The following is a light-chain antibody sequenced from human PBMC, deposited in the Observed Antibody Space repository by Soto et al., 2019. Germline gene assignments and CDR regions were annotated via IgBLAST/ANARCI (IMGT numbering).Light chain of an antibody. J-gene: IGKJ3*01. CDR3: LLYCSSPRT. CDR1: QSVSSSY. Sequence: VVTQSPGTLSLAPGERASLSCSARQSVSSSYLAWYQQKPGQAPRLLIYGAYSRATGIPDRFSGSGSGTDFNLTISILEPEDFAVYYCLLYCSSPRTLGPGT. V-gene: IGKV3-20*01. CDR2: GAY.